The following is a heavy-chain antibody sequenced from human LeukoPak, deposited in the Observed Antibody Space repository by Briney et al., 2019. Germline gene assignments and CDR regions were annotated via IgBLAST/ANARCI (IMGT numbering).Heavy chain of an antibody. CDR3: ARVGVGATMAVDY. J-gene: IGHJ4*02. V-gene: IGHV1-18*01. D-gene: IGHD1-26*01. Sequence: ASVKVSCKASGYTFTTYGITWVRQAPGQGLEWMGWISPYNINTRSAQNLQDRVTMTTDTSTSTAYMELRSLRSDDTAVYYCARVGVGATMAVDYWGQGTLVTVSS. CDR1: GYTFTTYG. CDR2: ISPYNINT.